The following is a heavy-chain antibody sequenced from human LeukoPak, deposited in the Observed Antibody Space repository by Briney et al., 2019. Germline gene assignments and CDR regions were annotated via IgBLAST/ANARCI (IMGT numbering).Heavy chain of an antibody. J-gene: IGHJ4*02. CDR1: GGSISSYY. CDR2: IYYSGST. V-gene: IGHV4-59*01. CDR3: ARSAYCSGDCNELFDY. Sequence: SETLSLTCTVSGGSISSYYWSWIRQPPGKGLEWIGYIYYSGSTNYNPSLKSRVTISVDTSKNQFSLKLSSVTAADTAVYYCARSAYCSGDCNELFDYWGQGTLVTVSS. D-gene: IGHD2-21*02.